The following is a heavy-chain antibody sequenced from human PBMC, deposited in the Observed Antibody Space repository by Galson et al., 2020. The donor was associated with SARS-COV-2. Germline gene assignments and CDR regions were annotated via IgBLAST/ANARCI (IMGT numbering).Heavy chain of an antibody. D-gene: IGHD6-13*01. CDR1: GFTFSRHA. CDR2: ISYDGTTK. CDR3: ARETLDYTSSWYDY. V-gene: IGHV3-30*04. Sequence: GESLKISCATSGFTFSRHAMHWVRQAPGKGLEWVAIISYDGTTKYNADSVRGRFTISRDNSKNTLYLQMNSLRGDDTAVYYCARETLDYTSSWYDYWGQGTLVTVSS. J-gene: IGHJ4*02.